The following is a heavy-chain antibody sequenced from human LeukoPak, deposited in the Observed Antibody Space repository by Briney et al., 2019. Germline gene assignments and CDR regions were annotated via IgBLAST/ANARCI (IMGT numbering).Heavy chain of an antibody. J-gene: IGHJ3*02. CDR1: GFTFTYAW. V-gene: IGHV3-21*01. D-gene: IGHD6-6*01. Sequence: PGGSLRLSCAASGFTFTYAWMSWVRQAPGKGLEWVSSISSSSSYIYYADSVKGRFTISRDNAKNSLYLQMNSLRAEDTAVYYCARDPPRKDDAFDIWGQGTMVTVSS. CDR3: ARDPPRKDDAFDI. CDR2: ISSSSSYI.